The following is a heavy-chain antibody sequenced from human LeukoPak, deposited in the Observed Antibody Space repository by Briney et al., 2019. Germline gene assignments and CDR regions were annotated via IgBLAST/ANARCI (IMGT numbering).Heavy chain of an antibody. CDR3: ARVNDDFWSGYYTLFDY. D-gene: IGHD3-3*01. J-gene: IGHJ4*02. Sequence: GGSLRLSCAASGFTFSDYYMSWVRQAPGKGLEWVSVVYGGDTTYYADSVQGRFTISRDNSKNTLYLQMNSLRAEDTAVYYCARVNDDFWSGYYTLFDYWGQGTLVTVSS. V-gene: IGHV3-66*01. CDR2: VYGGDTT. CDR1: GFTFSDYY.